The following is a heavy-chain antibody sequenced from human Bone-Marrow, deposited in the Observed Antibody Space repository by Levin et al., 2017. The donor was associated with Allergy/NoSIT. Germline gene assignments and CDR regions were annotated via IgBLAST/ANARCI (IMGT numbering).Heavy chain of an antibody. D-gene: IGHD3-3*01. CDR2: INHSGST. V-gene: IGHV4-34*01. CDR3: AGDLYYDFWSGYCPLDY. J-gene: IGHJ4*02. Sequence: PSQTLSLTCAVYGGSFSGYYWSWIRQPPGKGLEWIGEINHSGSTNYNPSLESRVTISVDTSKNQFSLKLSSVTAADTAVYYCAGDLYYDFWSGYCPLDYWGQGTLVTVSS. CDR1: GGSFSGYY.